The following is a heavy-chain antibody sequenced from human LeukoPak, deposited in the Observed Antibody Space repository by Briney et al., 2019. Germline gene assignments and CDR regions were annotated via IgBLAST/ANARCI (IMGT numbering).Heavy chain of an antibody. CDR2: IYYSGST. J-gene: IGHJ4*02. D-gene: IGHD3-10*01. CDR1: GGSISSSSYY. Sequence: SETLSLTCTVSGGSISSSSYYWGWIRQPPGKGLEWIGSIYYSGSTYYNPSLKSRVTISVDTSKNQFSLKLSSVTAADTAVYYCAREYYYASGSYLYWGQGTLVTVSS. CDR3: AREYYYASGSYLY. V-gene: IGHV4-39*02.